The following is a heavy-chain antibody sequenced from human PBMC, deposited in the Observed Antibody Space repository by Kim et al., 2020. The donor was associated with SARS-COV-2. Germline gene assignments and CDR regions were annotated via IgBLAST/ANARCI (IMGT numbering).Heavy chain of an antibody. CDR1: GGSISSSSYY. CDR3: ARDGWGSSFGY. CDR2: IYYSGST. Sequence: SETLSLTCTVSGGSISSSSYYWGWIRQPPGKGLEWIGSIYYSGSTYYNPSLKSRVTISVDTSKNQFSLKLSSVTAADTAVYYCARDGWGSSFGYWGQGTLVTVSS. J-gene: IGHJ4*02. D-gene: IGHD6-13*01. V-gene: IGHV4-39*07.